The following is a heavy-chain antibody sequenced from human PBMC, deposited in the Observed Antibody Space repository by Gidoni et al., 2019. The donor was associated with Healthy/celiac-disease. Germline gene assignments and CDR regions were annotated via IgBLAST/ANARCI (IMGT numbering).Heavy chain of an antibody. Sequence: DVKLVASGGGLVQPGRSLSRSCAASGLTFDDYAMHWVRKAPGKGVGWVSGISWNSGSIGYADSVKGRFTISRDNAKNSLYLQMNSLRAEDTALYYCAKGTEYGDYYFDYWGQGTLVTVSS. CDR1: GLTFDDYA. CDR3: AKGTEYGDYYFDY. D-gene: IGHD4-17*01. V-gene: IGHV3-9*01. CDR2: ISWNSGSI. J-gene: IGHJ4*02.